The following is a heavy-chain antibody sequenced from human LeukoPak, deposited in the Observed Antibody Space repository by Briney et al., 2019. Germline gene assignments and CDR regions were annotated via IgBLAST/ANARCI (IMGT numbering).Heavy chain of an antibody. CDR3: TRAFTPLRTATAGDL. Sequence: GGSLSLACTGSGFNFSDCDMNWVRQAPGKGLEWVSSISGRSSHIYYADSIKGRFTISRDNAKNSFYLQMNSLRDDGTAVYYRTRAFTPLRTATAGDLWGQGTLVTVSS. CDR1: GFNFSDCD. CDR2: ISGRSSHI. D-gene: IGHD4-11*01. V-gene: IGHV3-21*06. J-gene: IGHJ5*02.